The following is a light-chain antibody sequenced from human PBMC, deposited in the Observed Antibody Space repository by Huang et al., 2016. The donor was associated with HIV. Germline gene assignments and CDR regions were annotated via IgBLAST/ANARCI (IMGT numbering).Light chain of an antibody. J-gene: IGKJ1*01. CDR2: GPS. V-gene: IGKV3-15*01. CDR3: QQYNNWPPWT. CDR1: QSVSNN. Sequence: EIVMTQSPATLSVSPGERATLSCRASQSVSNNLAWYQQTPGQAPRLLIYGPSTSATGIPARFSCNGSGTEFTLTISSLQSEDFALYYCQQYNNWPPWTFGQGTKVEIK.